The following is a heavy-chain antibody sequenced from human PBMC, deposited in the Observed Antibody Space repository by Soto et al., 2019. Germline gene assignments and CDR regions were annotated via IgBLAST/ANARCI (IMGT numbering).Heavy chain of an antibody. CDR1: GGSVSSGSYY. CDR2: IYYSGST. Sequence: SETLSLTCTVSGGSVSSGSYYWSWIRQPPGKGLEWIGYIYYSGSTNYNPSLKSRVTISVDTSKNQFSLKLSSVTAADTAVYYCARDSYDYYGMDVWGQGTTVTVSS. V-gene: IGHV4-61*01. J-gene: IGHJ6*02. CDR3: ARDSYDYYGMDV.